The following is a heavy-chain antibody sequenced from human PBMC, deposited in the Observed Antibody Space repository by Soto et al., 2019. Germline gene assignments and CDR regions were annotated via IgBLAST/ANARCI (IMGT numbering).Heavy chain of an antibody. Sequence: QLQLQESGPGLVKPSETLSLTCTVSGGSISSSSYYWGWIRQPPGKGLEWIGSIYYSGSTYYNPSLKSRVTISVDTSKNQFSLKLSSVTAADTAVYYCARHPGGIVLMVYATQPIDYWGQGTLVTVSS. CDR1: GGSISSSSYY. CDR3: ARHPGGIVLMVYATQPIDY. J-gene: IGHJ4*02. D-gene: IGHD2-8*01. V-gene: IGHV4-39*01. CDR2: IYYSGST.